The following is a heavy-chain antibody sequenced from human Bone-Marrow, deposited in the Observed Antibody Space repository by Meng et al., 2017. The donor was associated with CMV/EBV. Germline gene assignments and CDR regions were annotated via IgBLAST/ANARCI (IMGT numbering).Heavy chain of an antibody. CDR2: INPSGGST. J-gene: IGHJ6*02. CDR1: GYTFTSYY. V-gene: IGHV1-46*01. CDR3: ARVESYCSSTSCSHYYYYGMDV. D-gene: IGHD2-2*01. Sequence: VKVSCKASGYTFTSYYMHWVRQAPGQGLEWMGIINPSGGSTSYAQKFQGRVTMTRDTSTSTVYMKLSSLRSEDTAVYYCARVESYCSSTSCSHYYYYGMDVWGQGTTVTVSS.